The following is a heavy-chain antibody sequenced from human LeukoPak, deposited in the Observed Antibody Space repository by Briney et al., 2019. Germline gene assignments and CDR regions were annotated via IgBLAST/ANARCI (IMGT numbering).Heavy chain of an antibody. D-gene: IGHD2/OR15-2a*01. J-gene: IGHJ3*02. CDR2: IWYDGSNK. CDR3: AAISYLAFDI. Sequence: GGSLRLSCAASGFTFSSYGMHWVRQAPGKGLEWVAVIWYDGSNKYYADSVKGRFTISRDNAKNSLYLQMNGLRAEDTAVYYCAAISYLAFDIWGQGTVVTVSS. CDR1: GFTFSSYG. V-gene: IGHV3-33*03.